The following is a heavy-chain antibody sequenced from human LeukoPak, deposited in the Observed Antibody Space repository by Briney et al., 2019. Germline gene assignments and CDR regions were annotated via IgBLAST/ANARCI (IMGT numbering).Heavy chain of an antibody. J-gene: IGHJ4*02. Sequence: SETLSLTCTVSGGSISSGGYYWSWIRQHPGKGLEWIGYIYYSGSTYYNPSLESRVTISVDTSKNQFSLKVSSVTAADTAVYYCARFGPSRDGYNYADYWGQGTLVTVSS. CDR3: ARFGPSRDGYNYADY. CDR2: IYYSGST. D-gene: IGHD5-24*01. CDR1: GGSISSGGYY. V-gene: IGHV4-31*03.